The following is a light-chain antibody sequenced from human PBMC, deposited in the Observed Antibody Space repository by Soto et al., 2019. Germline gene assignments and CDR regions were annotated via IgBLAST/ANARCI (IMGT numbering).Light chain of an antibody. J-gene: IGKJ3*01. Sequence: DIPMTQSPSSLSASVGDRVTITCRASQGISNYLAWYQQKPGKVPKLLIYAASTLQSGVPSRFSGSGSGTDFTITISSLQPEDVATYYCQKYNSAPRTFGPGTKVDIK. CDR3: QKYNSAPRT. CDR1: QGISNY. V-gene: IGKV1-27*01. CDR2: AAS.